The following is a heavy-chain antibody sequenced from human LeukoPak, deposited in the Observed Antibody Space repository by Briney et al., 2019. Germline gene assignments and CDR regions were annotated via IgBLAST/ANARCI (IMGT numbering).Heavy chain of an antibody. D-gene: IGHD3-22*01. CDR3: ARAQYYYDSSGYYPYYFDY. CDR2: IYYSGST. Sequence: SETLSLTCTVSSGSISNFYWSWIRQHPGKGLEWIGYIYYSGSTYYNPSLKSRVTISVDTSKNQFSLKLSSVTAADTAVYYCARAQYYYDSSGYYPYYFDYWGQGTLVTVSS. V-gene: IGHV4-59*06. CDR1: SGSISNFY. J-gene: IGHJ4*02.